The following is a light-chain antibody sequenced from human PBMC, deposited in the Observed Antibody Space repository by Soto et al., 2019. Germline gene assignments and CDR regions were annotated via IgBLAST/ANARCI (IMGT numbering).Light chain of an antibody. V-gene: IGLV1-44*01. J-gene: IGLJ2*01. Sequence: QSVLTQPPSASGTPGQRFTISCSGSSSNIGSNTVNWYQQLPGTAPKLLIYSNNQRPSGVPDRFSGSKSGTSASLAISGRQSEDEADYYCAAWDDSLNGVVFGGGTPLTVL. CDR2: SNN. CDR3: AAWDDSLNGVV. CDR1: SSNIGSNT.